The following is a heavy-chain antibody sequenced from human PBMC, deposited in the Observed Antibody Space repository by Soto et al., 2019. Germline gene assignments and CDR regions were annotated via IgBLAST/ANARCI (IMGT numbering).Heavy chain of an antibody. CDR1: GYTFTSYA. J-gene: IGHJ4*02. D-gene: IGHD1-1*01. CDR3: ARSPGTSQLPFDY. V-gene: IGHV1-3*01. CDR2: INAGNGNT. Sequence: QVQLVQSGAEVKKPEASVKVSCKASGYTFTSYAMHWVRQAPGQRLEWMGWINAGNGNTKYSQKFQGRVTITRDTSASTAYMELSSLRSEDTAVYYCARSPGTSQLPFDYWGQATLVTVSS.